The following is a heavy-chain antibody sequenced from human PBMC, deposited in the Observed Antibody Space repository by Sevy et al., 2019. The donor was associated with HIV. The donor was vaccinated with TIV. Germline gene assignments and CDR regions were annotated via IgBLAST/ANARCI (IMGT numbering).Heavy chain of an antibody. D-gene: IGHD6-19*01. Sequence: SETLSLTCTVSGGSVSSGSYYWSWIRQPPGKGLEWIGYIYYSGSTNYNPSLKSRVTISVDTSKNQFSLKLSSVTAADTAVHYCARANSGWYRDAFDIWGQGTMVTVSS. J-gene: IGHJ3*02. V-gene: IGHV4-61*01. CDR2: IYYSGST. CDR3: ARANSGWYRDAFDI. CDR1: GGSVSSGSYY.